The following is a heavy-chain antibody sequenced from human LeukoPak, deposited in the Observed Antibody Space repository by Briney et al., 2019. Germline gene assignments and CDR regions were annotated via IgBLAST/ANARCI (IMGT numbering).Heavy chain of an antibody. D-gene: IGHD2-15*01. Sequence: SETLSLTCTVSGGSISSSSYYWGWIRQPPGKGLEWIGSIYYSGSTYYNPSLKSRVTISVDTSKNQFSLKLSSVTAADTAVYYCARLAVAHYYYGMDVWGQGTTVTVSS. CDR3: ARLAVAHYYYGMDV. V-gene: IGHV4-39*01. J-gene: IGHJ6*02. CDR1: GGSISSSSYY. CDR2: IYYSGST.